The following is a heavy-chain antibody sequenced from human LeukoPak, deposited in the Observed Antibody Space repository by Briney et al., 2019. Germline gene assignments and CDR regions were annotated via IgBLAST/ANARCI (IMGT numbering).Heavy chain of an antibody. Sequence: ASVKVSCKASGGTFSSYAISWVRQAPGQGLEWMGWISAYNGNTNYAQKLQGRVTMTTDTSTSTAYMELRSLRSDDTAVYYCARGSGSYPPFDYWGQGTLVTVSS. CDR1: GGTFSSYA. CDR3: ARGSGSYPPFDY. D-gene: IGHD1-26*01. J-gene: IGHJ4*02. CDR2: ISAYNGNT. V-gene: IGHV1-18*01.